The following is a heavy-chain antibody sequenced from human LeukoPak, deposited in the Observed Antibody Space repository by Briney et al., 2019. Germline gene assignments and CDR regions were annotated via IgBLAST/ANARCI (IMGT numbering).Heavy chain of an antibody. CDR3: ARDLGNYDFWSGPPGSMDV. V-gene: IGHV3-21*01. CDR1: GFTFSSYA. D-gene: IGHD3-3*01. CDR2: ISSSSSYI. J-gene: IGHJ6*02. Sequence: GGSLRLSCAASGFTFSSYAMSWVRQAPGKGLEWVSSISSSSSYIYYADSVKGRFTISRDNAKNSLYLQMNSLRAEDTAVYYCARDLGNYDFWSGPPGSMDVWGQGTTVTVSS.